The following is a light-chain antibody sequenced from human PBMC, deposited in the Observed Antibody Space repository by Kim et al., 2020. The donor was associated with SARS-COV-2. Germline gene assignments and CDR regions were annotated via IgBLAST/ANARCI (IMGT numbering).Light chain of an antibody. J-gene: IGLJ2*01. V-gene: IGLV3-19*01. CDR1: SLRIYY. Sequence: ALGQTVRITCQGDSLRIYYASWYRQKPGQAPLLVIYDKSNRPSGIPDRFSGSSSGNTASLTITGAQAEDEADYYCNSRDSSGNHVAFGGGTQLTVL. CDR2: DKS. CDR3: NSRDSSGNHVA.